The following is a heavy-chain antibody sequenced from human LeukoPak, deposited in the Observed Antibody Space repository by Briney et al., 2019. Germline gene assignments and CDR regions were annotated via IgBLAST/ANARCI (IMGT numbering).Heavy chain of an antibody. CDR2: ITHSGHT. V-gene: IGHV4-34*01. J-gene: IGHJ4*02. CDR1: GESSFSNYY. D-gene: IGHD3-22*01. CDR3: SREVVGNDY. Sequence: SETLSLTCAVYGESSFSNYYWSWIRQTPGGALEWIGEITHSGHTNYNPSLKSRVILSIDTSKNQFSLRLNSVTAADTAVYYCSREVVGNDYWGQGTLVTVSS.